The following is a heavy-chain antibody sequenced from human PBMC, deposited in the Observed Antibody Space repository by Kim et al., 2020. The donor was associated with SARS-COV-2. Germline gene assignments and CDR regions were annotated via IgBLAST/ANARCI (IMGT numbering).Heavy chain of an antibody. V-gene: IGHV4-39*01. CDR2: IYYSGST. D-gene: IGHD3-22*01. J-gene: IGHJ4*02. CDR3: ARHGFSAVVMGTFDY. Sequence: SETLSLTCTVSGGSISSSSYYWGWIRQPPGKGLEWIGSIYYSGSTYYNPSLKSRVTISVDTSKNQFSLKLSSVTAADTAVYYCARHGFSAVVMGTFDYWGQGTLVTVSS. CDR1: GGSISSSSYY.